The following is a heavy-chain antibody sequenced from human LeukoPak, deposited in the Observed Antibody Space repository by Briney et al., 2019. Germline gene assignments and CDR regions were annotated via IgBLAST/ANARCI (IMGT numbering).Heavy chain of an antibody. J-gene: IGHJ4*02. CDR3: ARDGITCTRDY. V-gene: IGHV3-7*01. Sequence: GGTLRLSCAASGFIFRSYWMVWVRQAPGKGLEWVASIDEHGFKTYYAASVTGRFTISKDTAKNSLDLQMNSLRAEDTAVYYCARDGITCTRDYWGQGALVTVSS. CDR1: GFIFRSYW. CDR2: IDEHGFKT. D-gene: IGHD1-7*01.